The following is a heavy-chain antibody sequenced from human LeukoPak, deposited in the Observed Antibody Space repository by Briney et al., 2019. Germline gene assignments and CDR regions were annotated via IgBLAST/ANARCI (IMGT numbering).Heavy chain of an antibody. CDR3: ARDLGNGYYYSDY. CDR1: GFTFSSYA. Sequence: QPGRSLRLSCAASGFTFSSYAMSWVRQAPGKGLEWVSAIIAGGDTTYYADSVKGRFTISRDNSKNTLSLQLNSLRAEDTAVYYCARDLGNGYYYSDYWGQGTLVTVSS. D-gene: IGHD5-18*01. J-gene: IGHJ4*02. CDR2: IIAGGDTT. V-gene: IGHV3-23*01.